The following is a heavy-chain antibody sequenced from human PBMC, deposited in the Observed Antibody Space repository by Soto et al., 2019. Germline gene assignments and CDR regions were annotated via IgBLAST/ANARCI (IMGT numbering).Heavy chain of an antibody. CDR3: ARSEDILTGYYYFDY. CDR2: IYHSGST. V-gene: IGHV4-30-2*01. Sequence: QLQLQESGSGLVKPSQTLSLTCAVSGGSISSGGYSWSWIRQPPGKGLEWIGYIYHSGSTYYNPSLKSRVTISVDRSKNQFSLKLSSVTAAGTAVYYCARSEDILTGYYYFDYWGQGTLVTVSS. J-gene: IGHJ4*02. D-gene: IGHD3-9*01. CDR1: GGSISSGGYS.